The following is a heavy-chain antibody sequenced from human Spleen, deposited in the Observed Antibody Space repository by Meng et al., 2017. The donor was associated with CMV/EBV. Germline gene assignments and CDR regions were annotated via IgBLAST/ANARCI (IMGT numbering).Heavy chain of an antibody. V-gene: IGHV3-21*01. J-gene: IGHJ5*02. D-gene: IGHD5-18*01. Sequence: EVQLVESGGGLVKPGGSLRLSCAASGFTFSSYSMNWVRQAPGKGLEWVSSISSSSSYIYYADSVKGRFTISRDNAKNSLYLQMNSLRAEDTAVYYCARDLDTFAFEAPPFDPWGQGTLGTVAS. CDR2: ISSSSSYI. CDR3: ARDLDTFAFEAPPFDP. CDR1: GFTFSSYS.